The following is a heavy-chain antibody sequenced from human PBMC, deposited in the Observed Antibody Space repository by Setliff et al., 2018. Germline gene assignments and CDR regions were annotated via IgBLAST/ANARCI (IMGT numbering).Heavy chain of an antibody. D-gene: IGHD3-3*01. CDR2: ISNTGTT. V-gene: IGHV4-59*02. CDR1: GGSVSRHY. J-gene: IGHJ6*03. Sequence: SETLSLTCSVSGGSVSRHYWSWMRQTPEKGLTWIGYISNTGTTNYNPSLRSRVTISIDTSKYQFSLEVKSVTAADTAVYYCVRGPHRSDYDFWSGYSPSYDYYMDVWGKGTAVTVSS. CDR3: VRGPHRSDYDFWSGYSPSYDYYMDV.